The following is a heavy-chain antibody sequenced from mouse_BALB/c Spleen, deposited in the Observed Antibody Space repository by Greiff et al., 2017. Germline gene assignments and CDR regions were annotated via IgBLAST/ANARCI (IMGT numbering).Heavy chain of an antibody. V-gene: IGHV1S29*02. CDR2: IYPYNGGT. Sequence: EVKLQESGPELVKPGASVKISCKASGYTFTDYNMHWVKQSHGKSLEWIGYIYPYNGGTGYNQKFKSKATLTVDNSSSTAYMELRSLTSEDSAVYYCARSTYYYGSSSYYFDYWGQGTTLTVSS. CDR1: GYTFTDYN. J-gene: IGHJ2*01. CDR3: ARSTYYYGSSSYYFDY. D-gene: IGHD1-1*01.